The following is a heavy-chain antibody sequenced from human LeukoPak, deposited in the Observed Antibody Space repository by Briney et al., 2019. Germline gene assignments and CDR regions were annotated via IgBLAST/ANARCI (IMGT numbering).Heavy chain of an antibody. CDR1: GFTFSSYE. Sequence: PGGSLRLSCAASGFTFSSYEMNWVRQAPGKGLEWVSYISSSGSTIYYADSVKGRFTISRDNAKNSLYLQMNSLRAEDTAVYYCARDSTSKGIVGWMEFDPWGQGTLVTGSS. CDR2: ISSSGSTI. V-gene: IGHV3-48*03. D-gene: IGHD2/OR15-2a*01. J-gene: IGHJ5*02. CDR3: ARDSTSKGIVGWMEFDP.